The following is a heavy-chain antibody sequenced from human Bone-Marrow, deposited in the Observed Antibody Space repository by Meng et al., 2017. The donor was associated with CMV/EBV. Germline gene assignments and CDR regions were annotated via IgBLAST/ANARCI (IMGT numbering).Heavy chain of an antibody. CDR2: ISSSGSTI. CDR3: ARDSLYCSSTSCYTPLDY. CDR1: GFTFSDYY. D-gene: IGHD2-2*02. J-gene: IGHJ4*02. V-gene: IGHV3-11*04. Sequence: GESLKISCAASGFTFSDYYMSWIRQAPGKGLEWVSYISSSGSTIYYADSVKGRFTISRDNAKNSLYLQMNSLRAEDTAVYYCARDSLYCSSTSCYTPLDYWGQGTLVTVSS.